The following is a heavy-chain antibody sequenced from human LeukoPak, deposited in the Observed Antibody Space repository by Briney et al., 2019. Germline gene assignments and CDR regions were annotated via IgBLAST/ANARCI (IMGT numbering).Heavy chain of an antibody. Sequence: GGSLRLSCAASGFTFSDHYMSWIRQAPGKGLEWVSYISSSGSTIYYADSVKGRFTISRDNSKSTLYLQMNSLRAEDTAVYYCATTTYCGGDCYSGYFQHWSQGTLVTVSS. CDR1: GFTFSDHY. V-gene: IGHV3-11*04. J-gene: IGHJ1*01. D-gene: IGHD2-21*02. CDR2: ISSSGSTI. CDR3: ATTTYCGGDCYSGYFQH.